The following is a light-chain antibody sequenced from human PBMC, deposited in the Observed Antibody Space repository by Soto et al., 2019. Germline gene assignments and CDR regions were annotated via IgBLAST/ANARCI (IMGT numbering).Light chain of an antibody. CDR2: EVT. CDR1: SSDVGGYNF. Sequence: QSALTQPASVSGSPGQSITISCTGTSSDVGGYNFVSWYQHHPGKAPKLMIYEVTNRPSGVSDRFSGSKSGNTASLTISGLQAEDEADYYCQSYDSSLSGSEVFGTGTKLTVL. CDR3: QSYDSSLSGSEV. J-gene: IGLJ1*01. V-gene: IGLV2-14*01.